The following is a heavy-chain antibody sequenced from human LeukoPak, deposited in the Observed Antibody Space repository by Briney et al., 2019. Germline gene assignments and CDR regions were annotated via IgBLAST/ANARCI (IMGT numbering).Heavy chain of an antibody. V-gene: IGHV4-59*08. J-gene: IGHJ4*02. D-gene: IGHD3-22*01. CDR2: IYDSGST. CDR3: ARLSHYFDSSGYYYVRFFDY. CDR1: GGSISSYS. Sequence: PSETLSLTCTVSGGSISSYSCSWIRQPPGKGLECIGYIYDSGSTNYNPSLKSRVAISVDKSKNQFSLKLSYVTAADTAVYYCARLSHYFDSSGYYYVRFFDYWGQGTLVTVSS.